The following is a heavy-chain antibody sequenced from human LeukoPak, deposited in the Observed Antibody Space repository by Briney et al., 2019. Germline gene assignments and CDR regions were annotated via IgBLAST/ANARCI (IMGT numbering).Heavy chain of an antibody. D-gene: IGHD2-21*02. CDR1: GFTFSSYW. V-gene: IGHV3-21*01. CDR3: ARDGNCGGDCYPFDY. J-gene: IGHJ4*02. Sequence: GGSLRLSCAASGFTFSSYWMSWVRQAPGQGLEWVSSISSSSSYIYYADSVKGRFTISRDNAKNSLYLQMNSLRAEDTAVYYCARDGNCGGDCYPFDYWGQGTLVTVSS. CDR2: ISSSSSYI.